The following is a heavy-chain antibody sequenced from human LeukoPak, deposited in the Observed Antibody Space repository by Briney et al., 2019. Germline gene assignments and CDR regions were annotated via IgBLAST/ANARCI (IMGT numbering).Heavy chain of an antibody. V-gene: IGHV4-39*07. J-gene: IGHJ4*02. CDR1: GDSISSSGYY. CDR3: ARETDYYDSSGYYQPGDY. Sequence: SETLSLTCTVSGDSISSSGYYWGWIRQPPGKGLEWIGSIYYSGTTHYNPSLKSRVTISVDTSKNQFSLKLSSVTAADTAVYYCARETDYYDSSGYYQPGDYWGQGTLVTVSS. CDR2: IYYSGTT. D-gene: IGHD3-22*01.